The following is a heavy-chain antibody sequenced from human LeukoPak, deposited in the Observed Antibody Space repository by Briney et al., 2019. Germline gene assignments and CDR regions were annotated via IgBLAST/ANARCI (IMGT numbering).Heavy chain of an antibody. V-gene: IGHV3-48*03. CDR1: GFTFSSYE. J-gene: IGHJ4*02. Sequence: GGSLRLSCVASGFTFSSYEMNWVRQAPGKGLERVSYISSSGSTIYYADPVKGRFTISRDNAKNSLYLQMNSLRAEDTAVYYCARDRSGSSPFDYWGQGTLVTVSS. CDR3: ARDRSGSSPFDY. CDR2: ISSSGSTI. D-gene: IGHD1-26*01.